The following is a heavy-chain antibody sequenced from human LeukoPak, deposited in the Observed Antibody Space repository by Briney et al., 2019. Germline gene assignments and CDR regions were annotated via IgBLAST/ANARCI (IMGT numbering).Heavy chain of an antibody. D-gene: IGHD2-15*01. Sequence: GGSLRLSCAASGFTFSSYWMHWVRQAPGKGLVWVSRINGDGSSTSYADSVKGRFTISRDNAKNTLYLQMNSLRAEDTAVYYCARDFGDYFDYWGQGTLVTVSS. CDR2: INGDGSST. J-gene: IGHJ4*02. CDR3: ARDFGDYFDY. CDR1: GFTFSSYW. V-gene: IGHV3-74*01.